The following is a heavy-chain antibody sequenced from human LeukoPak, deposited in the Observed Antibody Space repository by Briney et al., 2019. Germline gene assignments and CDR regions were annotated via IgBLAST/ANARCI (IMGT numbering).Heavy chain of an antibody. CDR3: ARDRGHTSTWFDF. CDR1: GFIFSDYV. J-gene: IGHJ4*02. D-gene: IGHD2-2*01. CDR2: ISATGIDK. V-gene: IGHV3-23*01. Sequence: GGSLRLSCAASGFIFSDYVMNWVRQAPGKGLEWVSSISATGIDKYYADSVKGRFTISRDNSKNTLDLQINSLRAEDTALYFCARDRGHTSTWFDFWGQGTLVTDSS.